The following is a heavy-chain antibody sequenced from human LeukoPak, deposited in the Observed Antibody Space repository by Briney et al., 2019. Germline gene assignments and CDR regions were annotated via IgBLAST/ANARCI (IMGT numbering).Heavy chain of an antibody. D-gene: IGHD3-10*01. CDR3: ARDVYYGSGSPRLDY. V-gene: IGHV3-38-3*01. CDR2: ISGGST. J-gene: IGHJ4*02. Sequence: GGSLRLSCAASGFTVSSNEMSWVRQAPGKGLEWVSSISGGSTYYADSRKGRFTISRDNSKNTLHLQMNSLRAEDTAVYYCARDVYYGSGSPRLDYWGQGTLVTVSS. CDR1: GFTVSSNE.